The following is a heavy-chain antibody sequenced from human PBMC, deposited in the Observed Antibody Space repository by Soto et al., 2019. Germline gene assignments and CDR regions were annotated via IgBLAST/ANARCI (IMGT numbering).Heavy chain of an antibody. D-gene: IGHD4-4*01. CDR1: DGSVTGYC. Sequence: QVQLQESGPGLVKPSETLPLTCSVSDGSVTGYCWSWIRQPPGKGLEWIGCIDYNGRAHYNPSLTXRXTXSXXSAFCPLPLMLGSLPTPHTAGYYCARGPDRSKVGYWCHGTLVTVSS. CDR2: IDYNGRA. V-gene: IGHV4-59*02. J-gene: IGHJ4*01. CDR3: ARGPDRSKVGY.